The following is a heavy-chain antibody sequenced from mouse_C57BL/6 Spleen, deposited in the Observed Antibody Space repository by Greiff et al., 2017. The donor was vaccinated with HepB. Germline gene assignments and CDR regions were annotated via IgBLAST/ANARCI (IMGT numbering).Heavy chain of an antibody. CDR3: AREEYYGSSVGGQFDS. CDR2: INPNYGTT. Sequence: EVQLQQSGPELVKPGASVKISCKASGYLFTDYNMNWVKPSNGKSLEWIGVINPNYGTTSYNQKFKGKATLTVDQSSSTAYMQRNSLTSEDSAVYYCAREEYYGSSVGGQFDSWGQGTTITVSS. V-gene: IGHV1-39*01. D-gene: IGHD1-1*01. J-gene: IGHJ2*01. CDR1: GYLFTDYN.